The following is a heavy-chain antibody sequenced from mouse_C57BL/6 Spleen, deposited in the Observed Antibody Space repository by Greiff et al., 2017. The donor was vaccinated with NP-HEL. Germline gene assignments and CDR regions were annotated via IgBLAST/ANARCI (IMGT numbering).Heavy chain of an antibody. Sequence: EVHLVESGGGLVKPGGSLKLSCAASGFTFSSYTMSWVRQTPEKRLEWVATISGGGGNTYYPDSVKGRFTISRDNAKNTLYLQMSSLRSEDTALYYCARHEGNYYAMDYWGQGTSVTVSS. CDR2: ISGGGGNT. CDR1: GFTFSSYT. V-gene: IGHV5-9*01. CDR3: ARHEGNYYAMDY. J-gene: IGHJ4*01. D-gene: IGHD2-1*01.